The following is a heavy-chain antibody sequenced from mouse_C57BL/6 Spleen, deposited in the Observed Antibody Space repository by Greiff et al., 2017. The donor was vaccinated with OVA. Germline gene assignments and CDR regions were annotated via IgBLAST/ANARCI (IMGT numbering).Heavy chain of an antibody. V-gene: IGHV1-19*01. D-gene: IGHD4-1*02. CDR2: INPYNGGT. J-gene: IGHJ3*01. CDR1: GYTFTDYY. CDR3: ASPTTGGGLAWFAY. Sequence: EVQLQQSGPVLVKPGASVKMSCKASGYTFTDYYMNWVKQSHGKSLEWIGVINPYNGGTSYNQKFKGKATLTVDTSSSTAYMELNSLTSEDSAVYYGASPTTGGGLAWFAYWGQGTLVTVSA.